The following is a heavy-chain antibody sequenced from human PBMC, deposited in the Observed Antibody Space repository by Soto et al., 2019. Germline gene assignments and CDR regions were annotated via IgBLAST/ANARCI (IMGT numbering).Heavy chain of an antibody. Sequence: LSLTCTVSGGSISSSSYYWGWIRQPPGKGLEWIGSIYYSGSTYYNPSLKSRVTISVDTSKNQFSLKLSSVTAADTAVYYCARRGYYDFWSGYYTLSYFDYWGQGTLVTVSS. D-gene: IGHD3-3*01. CDR3: ARRGYYDFWSGYYTLSYFDY. CDR1: GGSISSSSYY. J-gene: IGHJ4*02. CDR2: IYYSGST. V-gene: IGHV4-39*01.